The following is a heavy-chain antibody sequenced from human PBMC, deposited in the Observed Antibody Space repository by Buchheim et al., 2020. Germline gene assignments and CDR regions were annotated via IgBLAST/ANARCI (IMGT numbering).Heavy chain of an antibody. CDR2: ISGSGGST. CDR1: GFTFSSYA. CDR3: AKGGAAAGVYYYYGMDV. D-gene: IGHD6-13*01. V-gene: IGHV3-23*04. Sequence: EVQLVESGGGLVKPGGSLRLSCAASGFTFSSYAMSWVRQAPGKGLEWVSAISGSGGSTYYADSVKGRFTISRDNSKNTLCLQMNSLRAEDTAVYYCAKGGAAAGVYYYYGMDVGGQGTT. J-gene: IGHJ6*02.